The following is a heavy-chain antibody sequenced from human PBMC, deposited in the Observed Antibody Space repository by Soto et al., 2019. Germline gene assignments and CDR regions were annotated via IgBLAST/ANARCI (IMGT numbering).Heavy chain of an antibody. V-gene: IGHV1-69*12. CDR3: AREASAPGTFREDASDI. CDR2: IVPIFRTT. CDR1: GDTFSNYA. J-gene: IGHJ3*02. D-gene: IGHD1-7*01. Sequence: QVQLVQSGAEVKKSGSSVKVACKVSGDTFSNYAINWVRRAPGQGLEWMGAIVPIFRTTNYAQKFQGRVTITADESTITAYMEVSRLRSDDTATYYCAREASAPGTFREDASDIWGQGTKVTVSS.